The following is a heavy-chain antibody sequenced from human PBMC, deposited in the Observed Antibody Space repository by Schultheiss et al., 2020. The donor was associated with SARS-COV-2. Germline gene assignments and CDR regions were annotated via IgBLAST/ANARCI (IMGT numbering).Heavy chain of an antibody. V-gene: IGHV3-21*01. J-gene: IGHJ4*02. D-gene: IGHD6-13*01. Sequence: GGSLRLSCAASGFTFSSYAMSWVRQAPGKGLEWVSSISSSSSYIYYADSVKGRFTISRDNAKNSLYLQMNSLRAEDTAVYYCARGLLTAGTGAYYFDYWGQGTLVTVSS. CDR1: GFTFSSYA. CDR3: ARGLLTAGTGAYYFDY. CDR2: ISSSSSYI.